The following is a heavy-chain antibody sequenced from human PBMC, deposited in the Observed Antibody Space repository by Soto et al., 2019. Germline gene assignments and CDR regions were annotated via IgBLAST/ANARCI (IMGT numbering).Heavy chain of an antibody. CDR2: ISYDGSNK. CDR3: AKAGSVGIQLWVH. CDR1: GFTFSSYG. Sequence: QVQLVESGGGVVQPGRSLRLSCAASGFTFSSYGMHWVRQAPGKGLEWVAVISYDGSNKYYADSVKGRFTISRDNSKNTLYLQMNSLRAEDTAVYYCAKAGSVGIQLWVHWGQGTLVTVSS. V-gene: IGHV3-30*18. J-gene: IGHJ4*02. D-gene: IGHD5-18*01.